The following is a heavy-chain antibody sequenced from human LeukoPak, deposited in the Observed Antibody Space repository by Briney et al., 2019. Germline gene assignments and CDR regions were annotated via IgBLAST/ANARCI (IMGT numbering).Heavy chain of an antibody. D-gene: IGHD6-13*01. Sequence: SETLSLTCAVYGGSFSGYYWGWSRQPPGKGLEWSGEINHSVSTNYNPSLKSRVTISLDPYKNPSSLTLSSVTAEDTAVYYCARLPGIAAALPNYYYYYMDVWGKGTTVTVSS. J-gene: IGHJ6*03. V-gene: IGHV4-34*01. CDR2: INHSVST. CDR3: ARLPGIAAALPNYYYYYMDV. CDR1: GGSFSGYY.